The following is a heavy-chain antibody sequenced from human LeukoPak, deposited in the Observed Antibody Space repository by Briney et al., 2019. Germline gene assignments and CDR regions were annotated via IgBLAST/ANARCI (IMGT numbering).Heavy chain of an antibody. CDR2: IYSDGTI. CDR3: AREVGGGASGQ. D-gene: IGHD3-16*01. J-gene: IGHJ4*02. Sequence: GESLRLSCAASGFTVSSNYMSWVRQVPGKGLEWVSVIYSDGTISYADSVKGRFTISRDNSENTLYLQMNSLRVEDTAVYYCAREVGGGASGQWGQGTLVTVSS. CDR1: GFTVSSNY. V-gene: IGHV3-66*01.